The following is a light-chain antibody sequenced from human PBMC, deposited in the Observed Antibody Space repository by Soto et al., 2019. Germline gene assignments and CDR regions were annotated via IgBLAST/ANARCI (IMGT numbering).Light chain of an antibody. CDR2: GNS. Sequence: QSVLTQPPSLSGAPGQRVTISCTGRSSNIGAGYDVHWYQQLPGTAPKLLIYGNSNRPSGVPDRFSGSKSGTSASLAITGLQAEDEADYYCKSHDSSLSGVFGTGTKVTVL. J-gene: IGLJ1*01. CDR1: SSNIGAGYD. V-gene: IGLV1-40*01. CDR3: KSHDSSLSGV.